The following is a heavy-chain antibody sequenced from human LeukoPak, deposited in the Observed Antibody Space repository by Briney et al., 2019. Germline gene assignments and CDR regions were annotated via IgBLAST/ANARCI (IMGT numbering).Heavy chain of an antibody. V-gene: IGHV4-34*01. CDR2: IYYSGST. Sequence: SETLSLTCAVYGGSFSGYYWSWIRQPPGRGLEWIGSIYYSGSTYYNPSLKSRVTISVDTSKNQFSLKLSSVTAADTAVYYCARQGWLVPDYWGQGTLVTVSS. CDR1: GGSFSGYY. CDR3: ARQGWLVPDY. J-gene: IGHJ4*02. D-gene: IGHD6-19*01.